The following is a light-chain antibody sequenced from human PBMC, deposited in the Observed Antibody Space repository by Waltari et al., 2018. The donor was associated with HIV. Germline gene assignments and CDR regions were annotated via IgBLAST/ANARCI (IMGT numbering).Light chain of an antibody. CDR2: EVY. CDR1: RSDVGGNNY. CDR3: SSYAGINTYVL. J-gene: IGLJ2*01. V-gene: IGLV2-8*01. Sequence: QSALTQPPSASGSPGQSVTISCNGTRSDVGGNNYVSWDQQYPGKAPRLLIYEVYKRPSGVPHRFSGSKSGNTASLTVSGLQAEDEANYYCSSYAGINTYVLFGGGTKLTVL.